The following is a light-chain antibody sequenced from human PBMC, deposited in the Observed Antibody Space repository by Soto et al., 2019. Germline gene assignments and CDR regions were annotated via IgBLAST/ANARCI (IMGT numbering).Light chain of an antibody. V-gene: IGKV3-20*01. Sequence: EIVLTQSPGTVSLSPGERATLSCRASQSVSSSYLGWYQQKPGQAPRLLIYDASSRATGIPDRFSGGGSGTDFTLTISRLEPEDFALYYCQQYSTSPITFGQGTRLEI. CDR2: DAS. CDR1: QSVSSSY. CDR3: QQYSTSPIT. J-gene: IGKJ5*01.